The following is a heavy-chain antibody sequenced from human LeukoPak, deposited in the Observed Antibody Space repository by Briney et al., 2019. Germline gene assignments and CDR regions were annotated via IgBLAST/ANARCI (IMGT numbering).Heavy chain of an antibody. CDR1: GGTFSSYT. Sequence: SVKVSCKASGGTFSSYTISWVRQAPGQGLEWIGRIIPILGIANYAQKFQGRVTITADKSTSTAYMELSSLRSEDTAVYYCARITGYSSGGVDYWGQGTLVTVSS. CDR2: IIPILGIA. J-gene: IGHJ4*02. CDR3: ARITGYSSGGVDY. V-gene: IGHV1-69*02. D-gene: IGHD6-19*01.